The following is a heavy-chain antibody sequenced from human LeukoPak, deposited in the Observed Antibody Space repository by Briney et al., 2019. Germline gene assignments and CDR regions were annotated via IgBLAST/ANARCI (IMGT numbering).Heavy chain of an antibody. CDR3: AKEVDCPSDCLFFHS. CDR1: GFTFGRFT. J-gene: IGHJ4*02. D-gene: IGHD2-21*02. V-gene: IGHV3-43*01. Sequence: TGGSLRLSCAASGFTFGRFTIHWVRQTPGKGLEWVSLINRRGHTFYADSVKGRFTISRDNSRNSVFLQMNSLRPEDTALYHCAKEVDCPSDCLFFHSWGQGTLVTVSS. CDR2: INRRGHT.